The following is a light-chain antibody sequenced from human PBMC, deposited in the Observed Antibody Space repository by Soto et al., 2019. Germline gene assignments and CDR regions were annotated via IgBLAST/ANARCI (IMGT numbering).Light chain of an antibody. V-gene: IGLV1-40*01. J-gene: IGLJ1*01. CDR1: SSNIGAGYD. CDR2: GNN. Sequence: SVLTQPPSVSGAPGQRVTISCTGSSSNIGAGYDVHWYQQLPGTAPKLLIYGNNNRPSGVPDRFSGSKSDTSASLAITELQAEDDADYYCQSYDSSLSAYVFGPGTKVTVL. CDR3: QSYDSSLSAYV.